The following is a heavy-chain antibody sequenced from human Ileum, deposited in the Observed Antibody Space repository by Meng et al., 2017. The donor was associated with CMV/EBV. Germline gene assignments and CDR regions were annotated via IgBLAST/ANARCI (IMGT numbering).Heavy chain of an antibody. D-gene: IGHD5-24*01. CDR1: GCTLSNYW. J-gene: IGHJ4*02. CDR3: ARSNYPFDY. Sequence: LRRSWAASGCTLSNYWMHWVRQAPGKGLVWVSRINSDGSRITYADSVKGRFTISRDNAKNTLYLQMNSLRAEDTALYYCARSNYPFDYWGQGTLVTVSS. V-gene: IGHV3-74*01. CDR2: INSDGSRI.